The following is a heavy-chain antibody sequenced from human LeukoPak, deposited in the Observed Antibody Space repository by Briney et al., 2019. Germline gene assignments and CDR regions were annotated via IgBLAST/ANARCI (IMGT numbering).Heavy chain of an antibody. V-gene: IGHV4-4*02. CDR1: DGSIKTDYW. Sequence: SETLSLTCTVSDGSIKTDYWWTWVCQPPGKGLEWIGETWHSGSSTNYNPSLKSRVTISVDKPKSQFSLKLTSVTAADTAIYYCARGNEYTWWQWSQGTLVTVSS. D-gene: IGHD2-15*01. CDR3: ARGNEYTWWQ. J-gene: IGHJ4*02. CDR2: TWHSGSST.